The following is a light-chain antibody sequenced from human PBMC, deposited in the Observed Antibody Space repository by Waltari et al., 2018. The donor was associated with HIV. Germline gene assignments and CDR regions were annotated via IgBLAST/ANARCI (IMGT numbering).Light chain of an antibody. Sequence: IQMTQCHSIRTASVGDRITTTSRASQNVDGRLAWYQQRPGRAPKLLIYKASTLEYGVPARFTGSGSGTNFTLTINSLHPDDFATYYCQQYNSDFYTFGQGTRLDLK. CDR3: QQYNSDFYT. CDR2: KAS. V-gene: IGKV1-5*03. CDR1: QNVDGR. J-gene: IGKJ2*01.